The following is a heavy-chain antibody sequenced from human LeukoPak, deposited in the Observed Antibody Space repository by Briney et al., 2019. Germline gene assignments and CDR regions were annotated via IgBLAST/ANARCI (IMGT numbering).Heavy chain of an antibody. D-gene: IGHD1-1*01. V-gene: IGHV4-59*01. CDR1: GGSISSYY. Sequence: SETLSLTCTVSGGSISSYYWSWIRRPPGKGLEWIGYIYYSGSTNYNPSLKSRVTISVDTSKNQFSLKLSSVTAADTAVYYCARDLNYYFDYWGQGTLVTVSS. J-gene: IGHJ4*02. CDR3: ARDLNYYFDY. CDR2: IYYSGST.